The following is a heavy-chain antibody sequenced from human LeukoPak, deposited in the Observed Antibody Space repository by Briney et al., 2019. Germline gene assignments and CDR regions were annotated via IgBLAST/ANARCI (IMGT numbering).Heavy chain of an antibody. Sequence: GGSLRLSCAASGFSFNNYAMSWVRQAPGKGLEWVSVIYGGGSTYYADSVKGRFTISRDNSKNTLYLQMNSLRAEDTAVYYCARERYYYGSGTYGMDVWGQGTTVTVSS. CDR1: GFSFNNYA. CDR2: IYGGGST. V-gene: IGHV3-66*01. J-gene: IGHJ6*02. CDR3: ARERYYYGSGTYGMDV. D-gene: IGHD3-10*01.